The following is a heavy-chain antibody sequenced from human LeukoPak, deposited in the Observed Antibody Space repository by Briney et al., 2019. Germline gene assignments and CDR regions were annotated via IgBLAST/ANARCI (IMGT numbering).Heavy chain of an antibody. CDR1: GYTFNSYG. D-gene: IGHD2-8*01. CDR3: ARDNGNYYYYYAMDV. CDR2: ISAYNGNT. J-gene: IGHJ6*02. V-gene: IGHV1-18*01. Sequence: APVKVSCKASGYTFNSYGISWVRQAPGQGLEWMGWISAYNGNTNYAQKLQGRVTMTTDTSTNTAYMELRSLRSDDTAVYYCARDNGNYYYYYAMDVWGQGTTVTVSS.